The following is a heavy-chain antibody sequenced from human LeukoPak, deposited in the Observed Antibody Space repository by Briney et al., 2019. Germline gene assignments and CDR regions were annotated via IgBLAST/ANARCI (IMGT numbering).Heavy chain of an antibody. Sequence: PGGSLRLSCAASGFTFNRHAMSWVRRAPGKGLERVSVISGSGDATSYADPVKGRFTISRDNSNNTVFLQMNSVRAEDTAVYFCARSDCNYISCYVRDYWGQGTLVTVSS. D-gene: IGHD2/OR15-2a*01. V-gene: IGHV3-23*01. CDR3: ARSDCNYISCYVRDY. CDR1: GFTFNRHA. CDR2: ISGSGDAT. J-gene: IGHJ4*02.